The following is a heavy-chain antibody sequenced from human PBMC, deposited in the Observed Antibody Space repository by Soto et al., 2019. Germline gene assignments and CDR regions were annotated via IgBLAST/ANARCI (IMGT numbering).Heavy chain of an antibody. J-gene: IGHJ4*02. D-gene: IGHD3-10*01. Sequence: GGSLRLSCAASGFTFSNHGMSWVRQAPGKGLEWVSGIIGGGGSTYYADFVKGRFTISRDDSKNTLFLQMTSLRAEDTAVYYCTQGGLAPYGLWGQGTLVTVSS. CDR1: GFTFSNHG. CDR3: TQGGLAPYGL. CDR2: IIGGGGST. V-gene: IGHV3-23*01.